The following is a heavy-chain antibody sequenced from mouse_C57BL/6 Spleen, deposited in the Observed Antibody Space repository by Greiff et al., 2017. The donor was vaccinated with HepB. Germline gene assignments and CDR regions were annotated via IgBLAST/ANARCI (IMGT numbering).Heavy chain of an antibody. CDR2: IDPSDSET. Sequence: QVQLQQPGAELVRPGSSVKLSCKASGYTFTSYWMHWVKQRPIQGLEWIGNIDPSDSETHYNQKFKDKATLTVDKSSSTAYMQLSSLTSEDSAVYYCATTVGYYAMDYWGQGTSVTVSS. CDR3: ATTVGYYAMDY. D-gene: IGHD1-1*01. V-gene: IGHV1-52*01. J-gene: IGHJ4*01. CDR1: GYTFTSYW.